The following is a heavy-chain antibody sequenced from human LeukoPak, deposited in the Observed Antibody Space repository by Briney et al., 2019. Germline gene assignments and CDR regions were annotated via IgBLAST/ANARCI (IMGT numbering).Heavy chain of an antibody. CDR1: GYTFTSYD. J-gene: IGHJ6*03. D-gene: IGHD3-22*01. CDR2: MNPNSGNT. V-gene: IGHV1-8*01. Sequence: ASVKVSCKASGYTFTSYDINWVRQATGQGLEWMGWMNPNSGNTGYAQKFQGRVTMTRNTSISTAYMELSSLRSEDTAVYYCARSITMIVPANYYYYYYMDVWGKGTTVTISS. CDR3: ARSITMIVPANYYYYYYMDV.